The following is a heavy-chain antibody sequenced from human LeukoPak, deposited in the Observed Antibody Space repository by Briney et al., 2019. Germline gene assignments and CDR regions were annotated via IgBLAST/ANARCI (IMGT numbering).Heavy chain of an antibody. Sequence: GGSLRLSCTASGFTFGDYAMSWVRQAPGKGLEWVGFIRSKAYGGTTEYAVSVKGRFTISRDDSKSIAYLQMNSLKTEDTAVYYCTRSVPPAGWFDPWGQGPLVTVSS. CDR3: TRSVPPAGWFDP. D-gene: IGHD6-6*01. CDR2: IRSKAYGGTT. CDR1: GFTFGDYA. V-gene: IGHV3-49*04. J-gene: IGHJ5*02.